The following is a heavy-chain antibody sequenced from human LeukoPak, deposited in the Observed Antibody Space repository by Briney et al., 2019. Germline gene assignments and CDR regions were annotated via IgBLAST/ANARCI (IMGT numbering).Heavy chain of an antibody. Sequence: PSETLSLTCTVSGGSISSSSYYWGWIRQPPGKGLEWIGSIYYSGSTYYNPSLKSRVTISVDTSKNRFSLKLSSVTAADTAVYYCARRVGYSYGLNWFDPWGQGTLVTVSS. J-gene: IGHJ5*02. CDR3: ARRVGYSYGLNWFDP. D-gene: IGHD5-18*01. CDR1: GGSISSSSYY. CDR2: IYYSGST. V-gene: IGHV4-39*01.